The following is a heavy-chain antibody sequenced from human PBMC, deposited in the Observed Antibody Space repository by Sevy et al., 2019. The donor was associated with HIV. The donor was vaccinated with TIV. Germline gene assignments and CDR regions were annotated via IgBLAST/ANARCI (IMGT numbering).Heavy chain of an antibody. D-gene: IGHD2-2*01. CDR1: GFTFSDYY. Sequence: GGSLRLSCAASGFTFSDYYMSWIRQAPGKGLEWVSYISSSSYTKNADSVKGRFTISRDNAKNSLSLQMNSLRAEDTAVYYCARAYCSSTNCYLPFDYWGQGTLVTVSS. J-gene: IGHJ4*02. V-gene: IGHV3-11*06. CDR3: ARAYCSSTNCYLPFDY. CDR2: ISSSSYT.